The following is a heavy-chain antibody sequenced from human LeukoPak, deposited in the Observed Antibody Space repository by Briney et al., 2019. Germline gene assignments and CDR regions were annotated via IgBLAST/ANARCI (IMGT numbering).Heavy chain of an antibody. J-gene: IGHJ6*03. CDR2: ISGSGGST. CDR1: GFTFSSYA. V-gene: IGHV3-23*01. D-gene: IGHD5-18*01. CDR3: ARDRLAMDFYYYYMDV. Sequence: PGGSLRLSCAASGFTFSSYAMSWVRQAPGKGLEWVSAISGSGGSTYYADSVKGRFTISRDNSKNTLYLQMNSLRAEDTAVYYCARDRLAMDFYYYYMDVWGKGTTVTVSS.